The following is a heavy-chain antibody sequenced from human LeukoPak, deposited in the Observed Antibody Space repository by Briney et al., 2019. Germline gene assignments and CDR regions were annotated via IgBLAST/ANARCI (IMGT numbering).Heavy chain of an antibody. D-gene: IGHD1-1*01. V-gene: IGHV3-11*06. CDR3: ARDWAPFNENWFDP. Sequence: GGSLRLSCGASGFTFSNYYMSWIRQAPGEGLEWVSYIDTTGSKTDYADSVKGRLTISRDNAKNSLYLQMNSLRAEDTAVYYCARDWAPFNENWFDPWGQGTLVTVSS. J-gene: IGHJ5*02. CDR1: GFTFSNYY. CDR2: IDTTGSKT.